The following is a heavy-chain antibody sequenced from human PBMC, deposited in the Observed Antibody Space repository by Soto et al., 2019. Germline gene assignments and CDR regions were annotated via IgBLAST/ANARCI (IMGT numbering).Heavy chain of an antibody. Sequence: GGSLRLSCAASGFTFSSYAMSWVRQAPGKGLEWVSAIRGSGGSTYYADSVKGRFTISRDNSKNTLYLQMNSLRAEDTAVYYCAKGKKYYDFWSGYFYWGQGTLVTVSS. V-gene: IGHV3-23*01. CDR3: AKGKKYYDFWSGYFY. D-gene: IGHD3-3*01. CDR1: GFTFSSYA. CDR2: IRGSGGST. J-gene: IGHJ4*02.